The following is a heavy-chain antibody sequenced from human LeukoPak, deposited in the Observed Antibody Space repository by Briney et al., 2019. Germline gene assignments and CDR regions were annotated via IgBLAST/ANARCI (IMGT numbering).Heavy chain of an antibody. CDR3: ARLGVHGYYYDR. J-gene: IGHJ4*02. D-gene: IGHD3-22*01. CDR1: GGSISSSSYY. CDR2: IYYSGSN. Sequence: SETLSLTCTVSGGSISSSSYYWGWIRQPPGKGLEWIGTIYYSGSNYYNPSLKSRVTISVDTSKNQFSLKLSSVTAADTAVYYCARLGVHGYYYDRWGQGTLVTVSS. V-gene: IGHV4-39*01.